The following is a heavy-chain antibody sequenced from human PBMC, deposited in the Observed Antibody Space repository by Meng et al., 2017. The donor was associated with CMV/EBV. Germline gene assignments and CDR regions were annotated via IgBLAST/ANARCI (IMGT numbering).Heavy chain of an antibody. Sequence: GGSLRLSCAASGFTFSSYSMNWVRQAPGKGLEWVSSISSSSRYIYYADSVKGRFTISRDNAKNSLYLQMNSLRAEDTAVYYCARDLQWDSPGYGMDVWGQGTTVTSP. CDR1: GFTFSSYS. V-gene: IGHV3-21*01. CDR2: ISSSSRYI. CDR3: ARDLQWDSPGYGMDV. J-gene: IGHJ6*02. D-gene: IGHD3-3*01.